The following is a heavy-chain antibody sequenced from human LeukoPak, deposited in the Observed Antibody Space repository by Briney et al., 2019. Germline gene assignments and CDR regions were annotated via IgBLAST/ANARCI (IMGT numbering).Heavy chain of an antibody. V-gene: IGHV3-23*01. D-gene: IGHD6-19*01. CDR1: GFTFSSYA. Sequence: GGSLRLSCAAPGFTFSSYAMSWVRQAPGKGLEWVSAISGSGGSTYYADSVKGRFTISRDNSKNTLYLQMNSLRAEDTAVYYCAKGSSGWHPTGVFDYWGQGTLVTVSS. J-gene: IGHJ4*02. CDR2: ISGSGGST. CDR3: AKGSSGWHPTGVFDY.